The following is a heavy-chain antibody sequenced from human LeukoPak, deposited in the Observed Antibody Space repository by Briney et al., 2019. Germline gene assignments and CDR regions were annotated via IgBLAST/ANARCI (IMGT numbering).Heavy chain of an antibody. Sequence: GGSLRLSCEASGFTVTNYYMSWVRKAPGKGLEWVSVVYSGGDTFHADSVKGRFTLSRDISKNTLYLQMNSLRVEDTAVYYCTRGPDAWGQGTLVTVSS. V-gene: IGHV3-66*01. CDR3: TRGPDA. CDR2: VYSGGDT. CDR1: GFTVTNYY. J-gene: IGHJ5*02.